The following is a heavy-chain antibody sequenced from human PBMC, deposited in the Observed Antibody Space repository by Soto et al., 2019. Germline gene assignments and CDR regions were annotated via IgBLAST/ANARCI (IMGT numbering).Heavy chain of an antibody. CDR1: GFTFSSYA. Sequence: GGSLRLSCAASGFTFSSYAMSWVRQAPGKGLEWVSVIYSGGSTYYADSVKGRFTISRDNSKNTLYLQMNSLRAEDTAVYYCARFIQLWTSDAFDIWGQGTMVTVSS. CDR3: ARFIQLWTSDAFDI. J-gene: IGHJ3*02. D-gene: IGHD5-18*01. CDR2: IYSGGST. V-gene: IGHV3-53*01.